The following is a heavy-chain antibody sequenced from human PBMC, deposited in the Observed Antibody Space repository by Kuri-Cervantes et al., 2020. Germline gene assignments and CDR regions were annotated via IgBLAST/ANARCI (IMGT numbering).Heavy chain of an antibody. CDR2: ISACNGNT. CDR3: AREARDYDFWSGYRDY. V-gene: IGHV1-18*01. J-gene: IGHJ4*02. D-gene: IGHD3-3*01. CDR1: GYTFTSYG. Sequence: ASVKVSCKASGYTFTSYGISWVRQAPGQGLGWMGWISACNGNTNYAQKLQGRVTMTTDTSTSTAYMELRSLRSDDTAVYYCAREARDYDFWSGYRDYWGQGTLVTVSS.